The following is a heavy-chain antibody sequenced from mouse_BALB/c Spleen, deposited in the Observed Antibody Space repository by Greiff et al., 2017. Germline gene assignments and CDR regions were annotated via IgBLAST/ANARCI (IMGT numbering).Heavy chain of an antibody. CDR1: GFNIKDTY. J-gene: IGHJ3*01. Sequence: VQLKQSGAELVKPGASVKLSCTASGFNIKDTYMHWVKQRPEQGLEWIGRIDPANGNTKYDPKFQGKATITADTSSNTAYLQLSSLTSEDTAVYYCARDDGYYAWFAYWGQGTLVTVSA. CDR2: IDPANGNT. CDR3: ARDDGYYAWFAY. V-gene: IGHV14-3*02. D-gene: IGHD2-3*01.